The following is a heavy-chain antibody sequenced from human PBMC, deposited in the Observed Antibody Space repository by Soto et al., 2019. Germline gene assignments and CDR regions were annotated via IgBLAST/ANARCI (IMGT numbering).Heavy chain of an antibody. CDR2: IRFDGSDE. D-gene: IGHD1-26*01. V-gene: IGHV3-33*08. CDR1: ASIFKGHG. CDR3: ARDGVGSTTFFGFLDY. J-gene: IGHJ4*02. Sequence: QVQLVESGGGVVQPGGSLRLSCAASASIFKGHGMHWVRQAPGKGLEWVGIIRFDGSDENYGASVEGRFTISRDNSKNMLDLQMNSLRVEDTAVYYCARDGVGSTTFFGFLDYWGQGTLVTVSS.